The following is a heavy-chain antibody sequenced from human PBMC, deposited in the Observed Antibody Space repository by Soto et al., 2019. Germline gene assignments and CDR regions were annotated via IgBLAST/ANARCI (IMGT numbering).Heavy chain of an antibody. V-gene: IGHV4-61*05. J-gene: IGHJ3*02. CDR2: IYYSGTT. Sequence: PSETLSLTCTVSGGSISSSSYYWSWIRQPPGKRLEWIGYIYYSGTTNYNPSLKSRVTISVDTSKNQFSLKLSSVTAADTAIYYCARRYGYAFDIWGQGTMVTVSS. D-gene: IGHD5-18*01. CDR3: ARRYGYAFDI. CDR1: GGSISSSSYY.